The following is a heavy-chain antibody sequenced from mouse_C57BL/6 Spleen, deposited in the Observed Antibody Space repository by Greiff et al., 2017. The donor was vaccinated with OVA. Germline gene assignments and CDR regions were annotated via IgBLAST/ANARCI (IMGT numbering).Heavy chain of an antibody. CDR3: ASLKGDIDY. V-gene: IGHV1-81*01. J-gene: IGHJ2*01. D-gene: IGHD2-13*01. CDR2: IYPRSGNT. CDR1: GYTFTSYG. Sequence: VQLQESGAELARPGASVKLSCKASGYTFTSYGISWVKQSPGQGLEWIGEIYPRSGNTYYNEKFKGKATLTADKSSSTAYMELRSLTSEDSAVYFRASLKGDIDYWGQGTTLTVSS.